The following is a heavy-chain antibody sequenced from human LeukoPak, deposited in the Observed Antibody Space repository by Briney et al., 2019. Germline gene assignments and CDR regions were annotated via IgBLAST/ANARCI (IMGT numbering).Heavy chain of an antibody. CDR1: GDSITSGGYY. CDR3: AGTRGYYYSFHT. V-gene: IGHV4-31*03. CDR2: IYSSGSP. D-gene: IGHD3-22*01. Sequence: SETLSLTCTVSGDSITSGGYYWSWLRQHQGKGLEWIGYIYSSGSPYYNPTLKSRVTISLDTSKNQFSLRLSSVTAADTAVYYCAGTRGYYYSFHTWGQGTMVTVSS. J-gene: IGHJ3*02.